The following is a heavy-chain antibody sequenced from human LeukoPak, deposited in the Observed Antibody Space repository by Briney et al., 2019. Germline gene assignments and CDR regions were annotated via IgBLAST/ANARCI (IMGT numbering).Heavy chain of an antibody. J-gene: IGHJ4*02. CDR2: IYYSGST. V-gene: IGHV4-39*07. Sequence: SETLSLTCTVSGGSISSSSYYWGWIRQPPGKGLEWIGSIYYSGSTYYNPSLKSRVTISVDTSKNQFSLKLSSVTAADTAVYYCARLRGITGTTRAGVKGIDYWGQGTLVTVSS. D-gene: IGHD1-7*01. CDR3: ARLRGITGTTRAGVKGIDY. CDR1: GGSISSSSYY.